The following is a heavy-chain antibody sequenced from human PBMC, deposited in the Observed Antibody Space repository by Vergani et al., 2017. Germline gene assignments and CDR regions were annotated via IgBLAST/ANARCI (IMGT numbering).Heavy chain of an antibody. D-gene: IGHD3-22*01. Sequence: EVQLLESGGGLVQPGGSLGLSCAASGFTFSSYAMSWVRQAPGKGLEWVSAISGSGGRTYYADSVKGRFTISRDNSKNTLYLQMNSLRAEDTAVYYCAKNPTYYYDSSAYFDYWGQGTLVTVSS. V-gene: IGHV3-23*01. CDR1: GFTFSSYA. CDR3: AKNPTYYYDSSAYFDY. J-gene: IGHJ4*02. CDR2: ISGSGGRT.